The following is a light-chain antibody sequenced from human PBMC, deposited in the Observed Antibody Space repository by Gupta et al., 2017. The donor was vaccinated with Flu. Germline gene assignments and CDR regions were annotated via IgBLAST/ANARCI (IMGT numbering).Light chain of an antibody. J-gene: IGLJ3*02. V-gene: IGLV1-51*02. CDR1: SSNIGNKY. Sequence: ISCSGSSSNIGNKYVSWYQQLPGTPPTLLIYEHNLRPSGIPDRFSGSWSGTSATLGITGLQTGDEADYHCGTWASTLDVYVFGGGTKVTVL. CDR2: EHN. CDR3: GTWASTLDVYV.